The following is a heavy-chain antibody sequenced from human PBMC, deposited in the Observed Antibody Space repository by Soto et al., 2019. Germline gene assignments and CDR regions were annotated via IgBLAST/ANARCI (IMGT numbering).Heavy chain of an antibody. CDR1: GGSISSYY. Sequence: SETLSLTCTVSGGSISSYYWSWIRQPPGKGLEWIGYIYYSGSTNYNPSLKSRVTISVDTSKNQFSLKLSSVTAADTAVYYCARRYSSSSIDYYYYMDVWGKGTTVTVSS. V-gene: IGHV4-59*08. CDR3: ARRYSSSSIDYYYYMDV. CDR2: IYYSGST. J-gene: IGHJ6*03. D-gene: IGHD6-6*01.